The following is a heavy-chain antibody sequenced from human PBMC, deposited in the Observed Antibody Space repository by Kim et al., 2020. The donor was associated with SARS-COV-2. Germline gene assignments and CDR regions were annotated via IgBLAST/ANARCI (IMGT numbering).Heavy chain of an antibody. CDR1: GGTFSSYA. Sequence: SVKVSCKASGGTFSSYAISWVRQAPGQGLEWMGGIIPIFGTANYAQKFQGRVTITADESTSTAYMELSSLRSEDTAVYYCARARGYCSSTSCEKKYYYGMDVWGQGTTVTVSS. CDR2: IIPIFGTA. D-gene: IGHD2-2*01. CDR3: ARARGYCSSTSCEKKYYYGMDV. J-gene: IGHJ6*02. V-gene: IGHV1-69*13.